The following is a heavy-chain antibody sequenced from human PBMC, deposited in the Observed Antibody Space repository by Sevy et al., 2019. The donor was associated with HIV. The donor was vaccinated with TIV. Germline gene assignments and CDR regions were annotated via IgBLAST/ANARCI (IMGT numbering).Heavy chain of an antibody. Sequence: GGSLRLSCVASGFTFSSYDMHWVHQATGKGLEWVSSIGSAGDTYYPGSVKGRFTISRENAKNSLYLQVKSLRAGDTAVYYCARGGYGSRSFYPYYYYGMDVWGQGTTVTVSS. CDR2: IGSAGDT. V-gene: IGHV3-13*01. D-gene: IGHD3-10*01. CDR1: GFTFSSYD. J-gene: IGHJ6*02. CDR3: ARGGYGSRSFYPYYYYGMDV.